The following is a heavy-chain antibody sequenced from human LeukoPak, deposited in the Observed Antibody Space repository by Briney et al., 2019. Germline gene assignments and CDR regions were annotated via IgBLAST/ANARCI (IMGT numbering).Heavy chain of an antibody. CDR1: GFTFDDYG. CDR2: INWNGGST. D-gene: IGHD3-22*01. Sequence: GGSLRLSCAASGFTFDDYGMSWVRQAPGKGLEWVSGINWNGGSTGYADSVKGRFTISRDNAKNSLYLQMDSLRAEDTALYYCARRITTIVVAGGPKYYFDYWGQGTLVTVSS. V-gene: IGHV3-20*04. J-gene: IGHJ4*02. CDR3: ARRITTIVVAGGPKYYFDY.